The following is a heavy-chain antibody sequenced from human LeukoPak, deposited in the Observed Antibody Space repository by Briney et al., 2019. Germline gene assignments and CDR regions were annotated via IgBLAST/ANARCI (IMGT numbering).Heavy chain of an antibody. Sequence: SETLSLTCTVSGVSISSSNSYWGWIRQPPGKGLEWIGSIYYSGNTYYNASLKSQVSISMDTSKNQFSLRLSSVTAADTAVYYCARGQKYRSGYTVTELGSWYFDYWGQGPLVTVSS. D-gene: IGHD5-18*01. V-gene: IGHV4-39*07. CDR2: IYYSGNT. CDR3: ARGQKYRSGYTVTELGSWYFDY. CDR1: GVSISSSNSY. J-gene: IGHJ4*02.